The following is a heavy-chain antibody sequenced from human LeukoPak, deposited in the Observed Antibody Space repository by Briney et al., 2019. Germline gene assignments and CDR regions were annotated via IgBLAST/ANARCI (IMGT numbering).Heavy chain of an antibody. CDR1: GFTFSGHW. V-gene: IGHV3-74*03. Sequence: GGSLRLSWTASGFTFSGHWIHWVRQPPGMGLVWVSRINERGTDSMYAESVKGRFTISRDNAKNTVYLQMNSLRAEDTAVYYCARRGRRIRGLSMTTYYYYMDVWGKGTTVTISS. CDR3: ARRGRRIRGLSMTTYYYYMDV. D-gene: IGHD3-10*01. CDR2: INERGTDS. J-gene: IGHJ6*03.